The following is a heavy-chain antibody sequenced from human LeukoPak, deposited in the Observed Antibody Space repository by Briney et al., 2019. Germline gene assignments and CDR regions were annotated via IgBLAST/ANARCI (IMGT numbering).Heavy chain of an antibody. V-gene: IGHV1-18*01. J-gene: IGHJ6*03. CDR2: ISAYNGNT. CDR1: GYTFTSYG. D-gene: IGHD4-17*01. Sequence: ASVKVSCKASGYTFTSYGISWVRQAPGQGLEWMGWISAYNGNTNYAQKLQGRVTMTTDTSTSTAYMELRSLRSDDTAVYYCARGGDYVRAHYYYYYMDVWGKGTTVTVSS. CDR3: ARGGDYVRAHYYYYYMDV.